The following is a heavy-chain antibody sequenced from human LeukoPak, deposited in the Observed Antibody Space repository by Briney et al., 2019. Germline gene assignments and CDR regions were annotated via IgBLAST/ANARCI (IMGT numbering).Heavy chain of an antibody. D-gene: IGHD2-15*01. J-gene: IGHJ4*02. Sequence: ASVNVSCKVSGGTFSSYAISWVRQAPGQGLEWMGGIIPIFGTANYAQKFQGRVTITADESTSTAYMELSSLRSEDTAVYYCARDGAYCSGGSCHDYWGQGTLVTVSS. CDR3: ARDGAYCSGGSCHDY. CDR1: GGTFSSYA. V-gene: IGHV1-69*13. CDR2: IIPIFGTA.